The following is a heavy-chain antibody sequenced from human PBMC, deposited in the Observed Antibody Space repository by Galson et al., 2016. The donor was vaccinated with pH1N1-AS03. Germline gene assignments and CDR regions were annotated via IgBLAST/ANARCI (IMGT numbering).Heavy chain of an antibody. D-gene: IGHD3-22*01. V-gene: IGHV1-2*02. Sequence: SVKVSCKASGYTFAYYYVHWVRQAPGQGLEWMGWINPSSGGTKFAQKFQGTVSMTTDTSTRTAYMELSRLRSDDTAVYYCSRQPSFYDTTGLPDAFDIWGQGTTVTVSS. J-gene: IGHJ3*02. CDR2: INPSSGGT. CDR1: GYTFAYYY. CDR3: SRQPSFYDTTGLPDAFDI.